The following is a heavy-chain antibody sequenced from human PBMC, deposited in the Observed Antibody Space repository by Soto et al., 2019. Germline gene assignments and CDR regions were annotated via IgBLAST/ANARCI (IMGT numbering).Heavy chain of an antibody. CDR2: IIPIFGTA. CDR1: GGTFSSYA. D-gene: IGHD6-19*01. V-gene: IGHV1-69*01. Sequence: QVQLVQSGAEVKKPGSSVKVSCKASGGTFSSYAISWVRQAPGQGLEWMGGIIPIFGTANYAQKFQGRVTITADESTSTAYMELSSLSSEDTAVYYCASPASGWRGTDYYYYGMDVWGQGTTVTVSS. CDR3: ASPASGWRGTDYYYYGMDV. J-gene: IGHJ6*02.